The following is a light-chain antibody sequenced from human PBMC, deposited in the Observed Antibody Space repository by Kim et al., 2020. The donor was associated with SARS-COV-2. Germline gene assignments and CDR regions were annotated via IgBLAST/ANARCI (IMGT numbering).Light chain of an antibody. J-gene: IGKJ1*01. CDR1: HDISNW. V-gene: IGKV1D-12*01. CDR2: GAS. CDR3: QQGSAYPPT. Sequence: SSGGDRVSITCRASHDISNWLAWYQQRPGKAPKLLIFGASRLQSAVPSRFSGSGSGTNFTLTISRLQPDDFATYYCQQGSAYPPTFGQGTKVDIK.